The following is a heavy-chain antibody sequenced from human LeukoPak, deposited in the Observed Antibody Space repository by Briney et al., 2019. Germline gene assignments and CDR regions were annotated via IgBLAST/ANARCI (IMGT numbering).Heavy chain of an antibody. D-gene: IGHD2-15*01. CDR2: ISGSGGGT. CDR1: GFTFSGYA. Sequence: GGSLRLSCAASGFTFSGYAMSWVRQAPGKGLEWVSAISGSGGGTYYADSVKGRFTIFRDNSKNTLYLQMNSLRAEDTAVYYCARESSGGSCYDYWGQGTLVTVSS. CDR3: ARESSGGSCYDY. V-gene: IGHV3-23*01. J-gene: IGHJ4*02.